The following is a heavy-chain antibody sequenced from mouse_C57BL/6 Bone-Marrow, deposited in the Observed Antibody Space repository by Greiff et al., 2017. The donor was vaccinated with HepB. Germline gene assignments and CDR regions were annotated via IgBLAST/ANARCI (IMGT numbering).Heavy chain of an antibody. CDR1: GFTFSSYA. CDR2: ISDGGSYT. Sequence: VQLKESGGGLVKPGGSLKPPCAASGFTFSSYAMSWVRQTPEKRLEWVATISDGGSYTYYPDNVKGRFTISRDNAKNNLYLQMSHLKTEDKAMYYCARSHLGRLDYWGQGTTLTVSS. D-gene: IGHD4-1*01. CDR3: ARSHLGRLDY. J-gene: IGHJ2*01. V-gene: IGHV5-4*01.